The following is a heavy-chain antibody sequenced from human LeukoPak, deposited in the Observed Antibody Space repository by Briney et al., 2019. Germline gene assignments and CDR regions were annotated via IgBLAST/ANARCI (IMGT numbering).Heavy chain of an antibody. CDR2: IYYSGST. Sequence: SETLSLTCTVSGGSISSSSYYWGWIRQPPGKGLEWIGSIYYSGSTYYNPSLKSRATISVDTSKNQFSLKLSSETAADTAVYYCARGAVTMVRGVMRWFDPWGQGTLVTVSS. V-gene: IGHV4-39*01. CDR1: GGSISSSSYY. CDR3: ARGAVTMVRGVMRWFDP. D-gene: IGHD3-10*01. J-gene: IGHJ5*02.